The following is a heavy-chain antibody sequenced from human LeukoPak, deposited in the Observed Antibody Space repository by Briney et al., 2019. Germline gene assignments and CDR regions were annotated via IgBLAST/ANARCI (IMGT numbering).Heavy chain of an antibody. CDR1: GGSFSGYY. D-gene: IGHD6-13*01. Sequence: PSETLSLTCAVYGGSFSGYYWSWIRQPPGKGLEWIGEINHSGSTNYNPSLKSRVTISVDTSKNQFSLKLSSVTAADTAVYYCARHLKAAAGTQGYYYYYMDVWGKGTTVTISS. V-gene: IGHV4-34*01. J-gene: IGHJ6*03. CDR2: INHSGST. CDR3: ARHLKAAAGTQGYYYYYMDV.